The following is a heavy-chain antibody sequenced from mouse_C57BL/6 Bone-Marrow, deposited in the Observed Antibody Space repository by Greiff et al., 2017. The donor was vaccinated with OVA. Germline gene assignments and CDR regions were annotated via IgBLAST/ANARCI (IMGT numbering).Heavy chain of an antibody. J-gene: IGHJ3*01. CDR1: GYSITSCYF. CDR3: ARGNLAWFAY. D-gene: IGHD2-1*01. CDR2: ISYDGSN. Sequence: DVKLQESGPGLVKPSQSLSLSCSVSGYSITSCYFWYWIRQFPGNKLERMGYISYDGSNNYNPSLKNRIAITRDTSKNQFFLKLKSVTTEDTATYYCARGNLAWFAYWGQGTLVTVSA. V-gene: IGHV3-6*01.